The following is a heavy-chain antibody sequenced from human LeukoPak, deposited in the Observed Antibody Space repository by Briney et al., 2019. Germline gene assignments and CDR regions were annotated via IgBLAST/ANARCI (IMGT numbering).Heavy chain of an antibody. CDR2: IYTSGST. V-gene: IGHV4-61*02. CDR3: ARGGLYYYDSSGYLDY. CDR1: GGSISSGTYY. D-gene: IGHD3-22*01. Sequence: PSQTLSLTCTVSGGSISSGTYYWTWIRQPAGKGLEWIGRIYTSGSTNYNPSLKSRVTISVDTSKNQFSLKLSSVTAADTAVYYCARGGLYYYDSSGYLDYWGQGTLVTVSS. J-gene: IGHJ4*02.